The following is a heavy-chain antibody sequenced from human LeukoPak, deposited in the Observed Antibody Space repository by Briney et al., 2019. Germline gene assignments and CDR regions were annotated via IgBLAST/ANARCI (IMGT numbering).Heavy chain of an antibody. CDR2: IKPNSGVT. CDR3: ARASLSLQAFDY. J-gene: IGHJ4*02. CDR1: VYTFTGYY. V-gene: IGHV1-2*02. Sequence: ASVKVSCKASVYTFTGYYMHCVRQAPGQGLEWMGWIKPNSGVTNYAQKFQGRVTMTMDTSISTAYMELSRLRSDDTAVYFCARASLSLQAFDYWGQGTLVTVSS.